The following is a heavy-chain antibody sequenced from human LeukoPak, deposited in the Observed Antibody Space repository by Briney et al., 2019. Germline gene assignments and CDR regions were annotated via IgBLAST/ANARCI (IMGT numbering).Heavy chain of an antibody. Sequence: SETLSLTCAVSGYSISSGYYWGWIRQPPGKGLEWSGSIYHSGSTYYNPSLKSRVTISVDTSKNQFSLKLSSVTAAGTAVYYCARHGIEYSSSPVDYWGQGTLVTVSS. CDR3: ARHGIEYSSSPVDY. V-gene: IGHV4-38-2*01. CDR2: IYHSGST. CDR1: GYSISSGYY. J-gene: IGHJ4*02. D-gene: IGHD6-6*01.